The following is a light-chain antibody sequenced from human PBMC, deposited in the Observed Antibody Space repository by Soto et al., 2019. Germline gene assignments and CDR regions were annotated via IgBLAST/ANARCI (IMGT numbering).Light chain of an antibody. CDR1: KLGNKY. CDR2: QDS. V-gene: IGLV3-1*01. J-gene: IGLJ2*01. Sequence: SYELTQPPSVSVSPGQTASITCSGDKLGNKYACWYQQKPGQSPVLLIYQDSKRPSGIPERFSGSNSGNTATLTISGTQAMDEADYYCQAWDISTVVFGGGTKLTVL. CDR3: QAWDISTVV.